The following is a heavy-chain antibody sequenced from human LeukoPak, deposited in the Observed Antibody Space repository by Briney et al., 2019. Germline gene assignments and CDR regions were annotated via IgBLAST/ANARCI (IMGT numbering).Heavy chain of an antibody. CDR1: GFTVSSNY. V-gene: IGHV3-53*01. CDR3: AKVRAPSGWFNSDY. D-gene: IGHD6-19*01. J-gene: IGHJ4*02. CDR2: IYSGGST. Sequence: GGSLRLSCAASGFTVSSNYMSWVRQAPGKGLEWVSVIYSGGSTYYADSVKGRFTISRDNSKNTLYLQMNSLRVEDTAAYYCAKVRAPSGWFNSDYWGQGTLVTVSS.